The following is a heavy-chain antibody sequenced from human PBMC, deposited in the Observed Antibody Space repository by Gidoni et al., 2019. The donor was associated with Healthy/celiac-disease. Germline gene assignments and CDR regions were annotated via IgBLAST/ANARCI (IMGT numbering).Heavy chain of an antibody. D-gene: IGHD3-16*01. CDR1: GGSISSGGYY. CDR2: IYYSGST. CDR3: ARAFYDYVWGGSDY. V-gene: IGHV4-31*03. J-gene: IGHJ4*02. Sequence: QVQLQESGRGLVMPSQTLSLTCTVSGGSISSGGYYWSWIRQHPGKGLEWVGYIYYSGSTYYDPSLKSRVTISVDTSKNQFSLKLSSVTAADSAVYYCARAFYDYVWGGSDYWGQGTLVTVSS.